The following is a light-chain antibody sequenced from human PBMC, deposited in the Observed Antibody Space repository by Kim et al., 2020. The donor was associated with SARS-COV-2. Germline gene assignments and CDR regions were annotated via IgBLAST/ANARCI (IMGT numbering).Light chain of an antibody. CDR2: FGS. Sequence: PASVYWRSSQCLVFRNGHNYLEWYLQKPGQAPQLLIYFGSNRASGVPERFSGSGSGTDFTLKISRVEAEDAGIYYCKQYEQAPRTFGQGTKLEI. V-gene: IGKV2-28*01. J-gene: IGKJ2*01. CDR1: QCLVFRNGHNY. CDR3: KQYEQAPRT.